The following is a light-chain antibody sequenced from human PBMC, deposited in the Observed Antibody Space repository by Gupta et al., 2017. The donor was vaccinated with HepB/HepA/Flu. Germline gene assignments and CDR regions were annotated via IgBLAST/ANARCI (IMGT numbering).Light chain of an antibody. V-gene: IGKV1-8*01. CDR1: QGISSS. CDR2: AAA. CDR3: QQYYRYPLT. J-gene: IGKJ4*01. Sequence: AIRLTQSPSSFSASTGDRVTITCRASQGISSSLAWYQQKPGKAPKLLIYAAATLQSGVPSRFSGSGSVTDFTLTISCLQSEDFATYYCQQYYRYPLTFGGGTKVEIK.